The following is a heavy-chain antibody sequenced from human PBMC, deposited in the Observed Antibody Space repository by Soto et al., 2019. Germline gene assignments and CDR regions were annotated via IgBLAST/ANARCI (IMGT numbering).Heavy chain of an antibody. CDR1: GYTFTSYY. CDR2: INPSGGST. Sequence: QVQLVQSGAEVKKPGASVKISCKASGYTFTSYYMHWVRQAPGQGLEWMGIINPSGGSTNYAQKLQGGVAMTRDTSTSTVYMELNSLRSEATAVYYCARPPYPGCINAVCYPLDYWGQGTLVTVSS. D-gene: IGHD2-8*01. V-gene: IGHV1-46*01. CDR3: ARPPYPGCINAVCYPLDY. J-gene: IGHJ4*02.